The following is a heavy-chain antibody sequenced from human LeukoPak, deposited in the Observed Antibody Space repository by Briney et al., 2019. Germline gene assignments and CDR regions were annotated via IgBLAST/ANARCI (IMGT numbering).Heavy chain of an antibody. CDR2: ISSDSSYK. CDR1: GFTFISYS. V-gene: IGHV3-21*01. CDR3: ARESGTYIDL. J-gene: IGHJ2*01. Sequence: GGSLRLSCAASGFTFISYSMNWVRQAPGKGLEWVSSISSDSSYKYSADSFKGRFTISRDNARSSLYLQMNNLGAEDTAVYYCARESGTYIDLWGRGTVVTVSS.